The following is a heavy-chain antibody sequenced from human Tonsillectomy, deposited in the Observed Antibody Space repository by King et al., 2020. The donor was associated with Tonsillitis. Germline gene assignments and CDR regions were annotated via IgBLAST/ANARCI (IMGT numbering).Heavy chain of an antibody. Sequence: VQLVQSGAEVKKPGESLRISCKGSGYSFTSYWISWVRQMPGKGLEWMGRIDPSDSYTNYSPSFQGHVTISADKSISTAYLQWSSLKASDTAMYYCARRVGYCSGGSCYYDSWGQGTLVTVSS. CDR3: ARRVGYCSGGSCYYDS. J-gene: IGHJ4*02. D-gene: IGHD2-15*01. CDR2: IDPSDSYT. CDR1: GYSFTSYW. V-gene: IGHV5-10-1*03.